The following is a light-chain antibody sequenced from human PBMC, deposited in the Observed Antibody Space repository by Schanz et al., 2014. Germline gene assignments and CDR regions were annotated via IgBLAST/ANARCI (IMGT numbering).Light chain of an antibody. Sequence: EIVLTQSPGTLSLSPGDRATLSCRASQSVSSNYLAWYQQRPGQAPRLLIYDASNRATGFPARFSGSGSGTDFTLTISSLEPEDFAVYYCQQRDSWPSRRVTFGGGTKVEIK. CDR2: DAS. J-gene: IGKJ4*01. V-gene: IGKV3-11*01. CDR1: QSVSSNY. CDR3: QQRDSWPSRRVT.